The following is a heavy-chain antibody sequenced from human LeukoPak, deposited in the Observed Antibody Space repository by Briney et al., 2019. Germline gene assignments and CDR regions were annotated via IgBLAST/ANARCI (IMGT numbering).Heavy chain of an antibody. J-gene: IGHJ4*02. CDR3: ARGSPAVAGTDSGFDY. CDR2: INPSGGST. D-gene: IGHD6-19*01. CDR1: GYTFTSYY. V-gene: IGHV1-46*01. Sequence: ASVKVSCKASGYTFTSYYMHWVRQAPGQGLEWMGIINPSGGSTSYAQKFQGRVTMTRDTSTSTVYMELSSLRSEDTAVYYCARGSPAVAGTDSGFDYWGQGTLVTVSS.